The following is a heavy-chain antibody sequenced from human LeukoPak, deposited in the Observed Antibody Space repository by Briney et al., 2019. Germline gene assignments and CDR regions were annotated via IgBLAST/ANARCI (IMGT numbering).Heavy chain of an antibody. CDR2: RWYDGSNK. CDR1: GFTFSSYG. J-gene: IGHJ4*02. Sequence: GGSLRLSCAASGFTFSSYGMHWVRQAPGKGLEWVAVRWYDGSNKYYADSVKGRFTISRDNSKNTLYLQMNSLRAEDTAVYYCAKGAGQLGWYGGPDYWGQGTLVTVSS. V-gene: IGHV3-33*06. D-gene: IGHD6-19*01. CDR3: AKGAGQLGWYGGPDY.